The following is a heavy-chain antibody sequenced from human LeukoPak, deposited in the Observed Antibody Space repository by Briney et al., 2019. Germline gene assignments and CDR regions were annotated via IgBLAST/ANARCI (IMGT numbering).Heavy chain of an antibody. J-gene: IGHJ3*02. D-gene: IGHD4-4*01. CDR1: GFTFSDYY. CDR3: AKGMTTVTHDAFDI. CDR2: ISGSGGST. V-gene: IGHV3-23*01. Sequence: GGSLRLSCAASGFTFSDYYMSWIRQAPGKGLEWVSAISGSGGSTYYADSVKGRFTISRDNSKNSLYLQMNSLRAEDTALYYCAKGMTTVTHDAFDIWGQGTMVTVSS.